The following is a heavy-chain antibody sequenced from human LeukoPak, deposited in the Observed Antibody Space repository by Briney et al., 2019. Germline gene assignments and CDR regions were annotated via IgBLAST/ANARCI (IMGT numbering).Heavy chain of an antibody. CDR3: ARDQQPEPYYFDY. V-gene: IGHV3-30-3*01. CDR1: GFTFSSYA. J-gene: IGHJ4*02. D-gene: IGHD6-13*01. CDR2: ISYDGSNK. Sequence: GGSLRLSCAASGFTFSSYAMHWVRQAPGKGLEWVAVISYDGSNKYYADSVKGRFTISRDNSKNTLYLQMNSLRAEDTAVYYCARDQQPEPYYFDYWGQGTLVTVSS.